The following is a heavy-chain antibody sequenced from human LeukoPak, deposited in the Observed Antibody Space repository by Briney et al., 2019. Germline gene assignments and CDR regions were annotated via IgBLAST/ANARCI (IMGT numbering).Heavy chain of an antibody. D-gene: IGHD5-12*01. CDR1: GGSISSGGYF. CDR3: ASEEGGYPN. CDR2: IYSSGST. Sequence: PSETLSLTCTVSGGSISSGGYFWNWIRHLPGKGLEWIGYIYSSGSTYNPSLKSRVIISLDTSKNQFSLKLSSVTAADTAVYYCASEEGGYPNWGQGTLVTVSS. J-gene: IGHJ4*02. V-gene: IGHV4-31*03.